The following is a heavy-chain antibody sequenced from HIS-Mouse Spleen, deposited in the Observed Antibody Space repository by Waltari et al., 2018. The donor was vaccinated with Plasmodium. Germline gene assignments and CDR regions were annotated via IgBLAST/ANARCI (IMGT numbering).Heavy chain of an antibody. Sequence: EVQLLESGGGLVQPGGSMRLSCAASGFPFSSYAMSWVRQAPGKGLEWVSAISGSGGSTYYADSVKGRFTISRDNSKNTLYLQMNSLRAEDTAVYYCAKFRYSGYDGFYWGQGTLVTVSS. CDR1: GFPFSSYA. CDR3: AKFRYSGYDGFY. D-gene: IGHD5-12*01. V-gene: IGHV3-23*01. CDR2: ISGSGGST. J-gene: IGHJ4*02.